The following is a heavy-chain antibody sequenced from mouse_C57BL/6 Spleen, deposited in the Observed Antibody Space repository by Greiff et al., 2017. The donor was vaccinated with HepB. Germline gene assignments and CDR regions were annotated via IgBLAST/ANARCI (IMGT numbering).Heavy chain of an antibody. CDR1: GYTFTSYW. CDR2: IDPSDSYT. CDR3: AIYSNWGFAY. D-gene: IGHD2-5*01. V-gene: IGHV1-69*01. Sequence: VQLQQPGAELVMPGASVKLSCKASGYTFTSYWMHWVKQRPGQGLEWIGEIDPSDSYTNYNQKFKGKSTLTVDKSSSTAYMQLSSLTSEDSAVYYCAIYSNWGFAYWGQGTLVTVSA. J-gene: IGHJ3*01.